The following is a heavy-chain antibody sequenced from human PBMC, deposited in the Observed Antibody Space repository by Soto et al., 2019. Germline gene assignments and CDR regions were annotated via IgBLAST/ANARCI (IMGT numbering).Heavy chain of an antibody. V-gene: IGHV4-34*01. J-gene: IGHJ4*02. CDR3: ARVGITMVRGVIITGLFDY. Sequence: SETLSLTCAVYGGSFSGYYLSWIRQPPGKELEWIGEINHSGSTNYNPSLKSRVTISVDTSKNQFSLKLSSVTAADTAVYYCARVGITMVRGVIITGLFDYWGQGTLVTVSS. CDR1: GGSFSGYY. CDR2: INHSGST. D-gene: IGHD3-10*01.